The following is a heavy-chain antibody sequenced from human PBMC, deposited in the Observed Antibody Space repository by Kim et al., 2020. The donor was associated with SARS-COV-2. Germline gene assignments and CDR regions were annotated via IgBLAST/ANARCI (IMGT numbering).Heavy chain of an antibody. V-gene: IGHV3-9*01. D-gene: IGHD2-2*01. CDR3: VKERGSSIWYMDV. CDR1: GFTFGNYA. Sequence: GGSLRLSCAASGFTFGNYAMPWVRQPPGKGLVWVSCISWNSGSLGYAGSVKGRLTISRDNAKNSLYLQMNSLGAEDTALYYCVKERGSSIWYMDVWGKGTTVSVSS. CDR2: ISWNSGSL. J-gene: IGHJ6*04.